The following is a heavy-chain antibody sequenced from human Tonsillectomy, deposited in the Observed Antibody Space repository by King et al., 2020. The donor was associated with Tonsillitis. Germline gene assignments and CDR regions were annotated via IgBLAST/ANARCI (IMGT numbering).Heavy chain of an antibody. J-gene: IGHJ1*01. Sequence: VQLVESGAEVKKPGASVKVSCKTSGYTFTGYFMHWVRQAPGQGLEWMGWINPDSGGTVYAQKFQGRVNMTRATSISTAYIELSRLTSDDTAVYYCVRVPAGRQYTLVGIVYDRWGQGTRVTVTS. V-gene: IGHV1-2*02. D-gene: IGHD2-8*01. CDR3: VRVPAGRQYTLVGIVYDR. CDR1: GYTFTGYF. CDR2: INPDSGGT.